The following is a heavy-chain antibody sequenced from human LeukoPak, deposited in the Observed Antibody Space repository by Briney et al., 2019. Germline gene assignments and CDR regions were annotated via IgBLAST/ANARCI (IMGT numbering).Heavy chain of an antibody. CDR1: GYTFTGYY. V-gene: IGHV1-2*02. D-gene: IGHD7-27*01. CDR3: ARDFTPGDFYYYYYGMGV. Sequence: ASVRVSCKASGYTFTGYYMHWVRQAPGQGLEWMGWINPNSGGTNYAQKFQGRVTMTRDTSISTAYMELSRLRSDDTAVYYCARDFTPGDFYYYYYGMGVWGQGTTVTVSS. J-gene: IGHJ6*02. CDR2: INPNSGGT.